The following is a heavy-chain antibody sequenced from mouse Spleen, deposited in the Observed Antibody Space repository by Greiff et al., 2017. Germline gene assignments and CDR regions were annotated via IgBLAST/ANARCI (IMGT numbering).Heavy chain of an antibody. CDR3: ARNGITTVVAHFDY. CDR1: GFSLTNYA. J-gene: IGHJ2*01. D-gene: IGHD1-1*01. V-gene: IGHV2-4-1*01. CDR2: IWSDGST. Sequence: VKVVESGPGLVAPSQSLSITCTVSGFSLTNYAVHWVRQSPGKGLEWLGVIWSDGSTDYNAAFISRLSISKDNSKSQVFFKMNSLQADDTAIYYCARNGITTVVAHFDYWGQGTTLTVSS.